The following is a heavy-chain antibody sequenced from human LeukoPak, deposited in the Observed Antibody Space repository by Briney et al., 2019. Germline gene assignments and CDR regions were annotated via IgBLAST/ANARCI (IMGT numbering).Heavy chain of an antibody. D-gene: IGHD6-13*01. J-gene: IGHJ4*02. CDR2: IRNKANSYTT. CDR3: ARGGSSSSWYPFDY. CDR1: GFTFSDHY. Sequence: PGGSLRLSCAASGFTFSDHYMDWVRQAPGKGLKWVGRIRNKANSYTTEYAASVKGRFTISRDDSKNSLYLQMNSLKTEDTAVYYCARGGSSSSWYPFDYWGQGTLVTASS. V-gene: IGHV3-72*01.